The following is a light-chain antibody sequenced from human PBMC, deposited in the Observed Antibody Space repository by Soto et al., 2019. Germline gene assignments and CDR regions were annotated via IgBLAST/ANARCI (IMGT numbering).Light chain of an antibody. CDR2: GAS. CDR3: QQYNNWPPYT. J-gene: IGKJ2*01. CDR1: QTVTNNF. V-gene: IGKV3-20*01. Sequence: EIVLTQSPGTLSLSPGERATLSCRASQTVTNNFLAWYQQKPGQAPRLLIFGASSRATGIPDRFGGSGSGTDFSLTISSLEPEDFAVYYCQQYNNWPPYTFGQGTKLEIK.